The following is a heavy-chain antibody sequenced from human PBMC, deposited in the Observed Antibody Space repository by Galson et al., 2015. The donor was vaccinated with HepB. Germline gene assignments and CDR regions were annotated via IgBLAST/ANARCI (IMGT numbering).Heavy chain of an antibody. J-gene: IGHJ6*02. CDR1: GFTFSSYG. CDR2: ISYDGSNK. V-gene: IGHV3-30*18. D-gene: IGHD3-22*01. CDR3: AKGEGYDSSGYYDYYYYGMDV. Sequence: SLRLSCAASGFTFSSYGMHWVRQAPGKGLEWVAVISYDGSNKYYADSVKGRFTISRDNSKNTLYLQMNSLRAEDTAVYYCAKGEGYDSSGYYDYYYYGMDVWGQGTTVTVSS.